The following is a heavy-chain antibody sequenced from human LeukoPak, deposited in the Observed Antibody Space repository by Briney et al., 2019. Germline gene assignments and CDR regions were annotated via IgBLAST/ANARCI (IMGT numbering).Heavy chain of an antibody. J-gene: IGHJ6*02. V-gene: IGHV3-66*01. D-gene: IGHD3-3*01. CDR2: IYGGGST. CDR1: GFTVSSNY. CDR3: ARARITIFGVVIMYYGMDV. Sequence: GGSLRLSCAASGFTVSSNYMSWVRQAPGKGLEWVSVIYGGGSTYYADSVKGRFTISRDNAKNTLYLQMNSLRAEDTAVYYCARARITIFGVVIMYYGMDVWGQGTTVTVSS.